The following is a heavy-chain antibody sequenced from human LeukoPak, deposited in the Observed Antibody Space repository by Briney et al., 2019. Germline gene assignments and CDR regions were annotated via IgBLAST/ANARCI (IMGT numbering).Heavy chain of an antibody. CDR2: ISGSGGST. V-gene: IGHV3-23*01. D-gene: IGHD3-3*02. J-gene: IGHJ3*02. CDR1: GFTFSSYG. CDR3: ARDIRRGRAFDI. Sequence: GGSLRLSCAASGFTFSSYGMSWVRQAPGKGLEWVAAISGSGGSTYYADSVKGRFTISRDNSKNTLYLQMNSLRAEDTAVYYCARDIRRGRAFDIWGQGTMVTVSS.